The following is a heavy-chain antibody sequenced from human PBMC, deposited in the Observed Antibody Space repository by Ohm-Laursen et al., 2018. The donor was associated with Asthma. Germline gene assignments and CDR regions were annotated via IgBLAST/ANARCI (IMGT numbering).Heavy chain of an antibody. D-gene: IGHD4-17*01. CDR3: ARVRDYGIVIDY. CDR2: INHSGST. V-gene: IGHV4-34*01. Sequence: SDTLSLTCTVSGDPISDTYTWSWIRQPPGKGLEWIGEINHSGSTNYNPSLKSQVTISVETSKNQFSLKLSSVTAADTAVYYCARVRDYGIVIDYWGQGTLVTVSS. J-gene: IGHJ4*02. CDR1: GDPISDTYT.